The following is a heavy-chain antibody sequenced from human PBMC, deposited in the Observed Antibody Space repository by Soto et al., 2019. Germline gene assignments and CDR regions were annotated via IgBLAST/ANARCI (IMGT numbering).Heavy chain of an antibody. Sequence: GGSLRLSCAASGFTFSSYAMSWVHQAPGKGLEWVSAISGSGGSTYYADSVKGRFTISRDNSKNTLYLQMNSLRAEDTAVYYCAKVTDGELGVDYYGMDVWGQGTTVTVSS. V-gene: IGHV3-23*01. CDR3: AKVTDGELGVDYYGMDV. CDR1: GFTFSSYA. D-gene: IGHD1-26*01. CDR2: ISGSGGST. J-gene: IGHJ6*02.